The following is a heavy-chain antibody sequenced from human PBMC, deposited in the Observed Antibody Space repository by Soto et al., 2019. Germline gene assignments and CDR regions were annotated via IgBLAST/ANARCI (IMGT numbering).Heavy chain of an antibody. CDR1: AFTFSDYY. D-gene: IGHD6-19*01. Sequence: EVQWVESGGDLVQPGVSLRLSCAASAFTFSDYYMHWVRHVPGKGPVWVSAISGDGGRTYYAGSVRGRFTNSRDNDKRTVYLQMNSLRADDTAVYYCVRDFMTMAGIQWGQGTLVTVSS. J-gene: IGHJ4*02. CDR2: ISGDGGRT. V-gene: IGHV3-74*01. CDR3: VRDFMTMAGIQ.